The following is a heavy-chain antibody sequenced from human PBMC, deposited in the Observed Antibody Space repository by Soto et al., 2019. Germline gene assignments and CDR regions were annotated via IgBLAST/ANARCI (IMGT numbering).Heavy chain of an antibody. Sequence: ASVKVSCKASGGTFSSYAISWVRQAPGQGLEWMGGIIPIFGTANYAQKFQGRVTITADKSTSTAYMELSSLRSEDTAVYYCAIKGFLEWLYGYYYGMDVWGQGTTVTVSS. CDR3: AIKGFLEWLYGYYYGMDV. CDR1: GGTFSSYA. D-gene: IGHD3-3*01. CDR2: IIPIFGTA. V-gene: IGHV1-69*06. J-gene: IGHJ6*02.